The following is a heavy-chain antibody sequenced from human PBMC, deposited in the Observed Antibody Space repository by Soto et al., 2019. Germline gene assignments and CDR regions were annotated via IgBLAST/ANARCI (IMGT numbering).Heavy chain of an antibody. J-gene: IGHJ5*02. CDR1: GGSFSGYY. V-gene: IGHV4-34*01. Sequence: QVQLQQWGAGLLKPSETLSLTCAVYGGSFSGYYWSWIRQPPGKGLEWIGEINHSGSTNYIPSLKSRVTISVDTSKNQFSLKLSSVTAADTAVYYCARGRRHNWFDPWGQGTLVTVSS. CDR3: ARGRRHNWFDP. CDR2: INHSGST.